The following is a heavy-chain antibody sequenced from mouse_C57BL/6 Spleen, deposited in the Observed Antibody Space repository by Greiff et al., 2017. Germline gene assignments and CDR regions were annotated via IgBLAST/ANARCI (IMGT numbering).Heavy chain of an antibody. D-gene: IGHD1-1*01. V-gene: IGHV1-63*01. Sequence: VQRVESGAELVRPGTSVKMSCKASGYTFTNYWIGWAKQRPGHGLEWIGDIYPGGGYTNYNEKFKGKATLTADKSSSTAYMQFSSLTSEDSAIYYCARGGPGGYYYGSSYYFDYWGQGTTLTVSS. J-gene: IGHJ2*01. CDR2: IYPGGGYT. CDR3: ARGGPGGYYYGSSYYFDY. CDR1: GYTFTNYW.